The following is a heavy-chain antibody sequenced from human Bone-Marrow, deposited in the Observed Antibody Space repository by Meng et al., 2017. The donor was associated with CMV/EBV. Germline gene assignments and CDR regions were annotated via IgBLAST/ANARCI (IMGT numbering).Heavy chain of an antibody. Sequence: GESLKISCAASGFTFSSYAMHWVRQAPGKGLEWVAVISYDGSNKYYADSVKGRFTISRDNSKNTLYLQMNSLRAEDTAVYYCARRSYWGQGTLVTVSS. J-gene: IGHJ4*02. CDR1: GFTFSSYA. V-gene: IGHV3-30-3*01. CDR3: ARRSY. CDR2: ISYDGSNK.